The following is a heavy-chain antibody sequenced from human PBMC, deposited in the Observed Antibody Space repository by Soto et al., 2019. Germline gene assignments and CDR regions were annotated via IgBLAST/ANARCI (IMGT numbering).Heavy chain of an antibody. CDR3: AREGSYSAYNFAHGIQLWSFDF. Sequence: NPSETLSLTCTVSGGSISTFYWSWVRQPAGKGLEWIGRIFSSGSTSFNPSLESRVAMSVDTSKNHFSLNLSSVTAADMAVYYCAREGSYSAYNFAHGIQLWSFDFWGQGALVTVSS. CDR2: IFSSGST. CDR1: GGSISTFY. D-gene: IGHD5-12*01. V-gene: IGHV4-4*07. J-gene: IGHJ4*02.